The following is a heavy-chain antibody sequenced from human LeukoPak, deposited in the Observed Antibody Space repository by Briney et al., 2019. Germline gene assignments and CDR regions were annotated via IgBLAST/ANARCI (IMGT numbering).Heavy chain of an antibody. V-gene: IGHV3-30*18. CDR1: GFTFSSYG. CDR3: AKTRSPNRITSGGVENWFDP. Sequence: GRSVRLSCGASGFTFSSYGMHGVRQAPGKGLEWVAVISYDGSNRYYADAVEGRFTISRDTSKNRLYLQMNRLRAEDTAVYYCAKTRSPNRITSGGVENWFDPWGQGTLVTVSS. CDR2: ISYDGSNR. D-gene: IGHD3-16*01. J-gene: IGHJ5*02.